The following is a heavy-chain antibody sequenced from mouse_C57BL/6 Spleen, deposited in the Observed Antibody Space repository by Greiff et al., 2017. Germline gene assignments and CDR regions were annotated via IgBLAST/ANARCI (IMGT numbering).Heavy chain of an antibody. CDR1: GYTFTSYW. CDR3: ARLGRGYYAMDY. V-gene: IGHV1-50*01. D-gene: IGHD4-1*01. CDR2: IDPSDSYT. J-gene: IGHJ4*01. Sequence: QVQLQQPGAELVKPGASVKLSCKASGYTFTSYWMQWVKQRPGQGLEWIGEIDPSDSYTNYNQKFKGKATLTVDTSSSTAYMQLSSLTSEDSAVYYCARLGRGYYAMDYWGQGTSVTVSS.